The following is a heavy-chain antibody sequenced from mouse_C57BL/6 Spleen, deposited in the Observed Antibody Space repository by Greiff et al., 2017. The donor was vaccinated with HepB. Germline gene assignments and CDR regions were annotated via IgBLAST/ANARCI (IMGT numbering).Heavy chain of an antibody. CDR1: GFTFSSYA. Sequence: EVQGVESGGGLVKPGGSLKLSCAASGFTFSSYAMSWVRQTPEKRLEWVATISDGGSYTYYPDNVKGRFTISRDNAKNNLYLQMSHLKSEDTAMYYCARDLPYRIYYFDYWGQGTTLTVSS. J-gene: IGHJ2*01. V-gene: IGHV5-4*01. CDR2: ISDGGSYT. CDR3: ARDLPYRIYYFDY. D-gene: IGHD2-12*01.